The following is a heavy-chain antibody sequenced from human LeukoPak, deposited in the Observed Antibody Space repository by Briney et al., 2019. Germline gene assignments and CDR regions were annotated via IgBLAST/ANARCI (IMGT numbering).Heavy chain of an antibody. J-gene: IGHJ6*03. D-gene: IGHD5-12*01. V-gene: IGHV3-64*01. CDR3: AKGGGYEAQYYYYYLDV. CDR2: ISRNGSST. CDR1: GFTFSSYG. Sequence: GGSLRLSCAASGFTFSSYGLHWVRQAPGKGLEYVSAISRNGSSTNYANSVKGRFTVSRDNAKNTLYLQMGSLRAEDMAVYYCAKGGGYEAQYYYYYLDVWGKGTTVTISS.